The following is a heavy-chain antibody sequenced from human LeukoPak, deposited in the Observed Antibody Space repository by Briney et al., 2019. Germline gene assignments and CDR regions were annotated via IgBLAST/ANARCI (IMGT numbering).Heavy chain of an antibody. D-gene: IGHD1-26*01. CDR2: ISSSGSHT. CDR1: GFSFSDYY. V-gene: IGHV3-11*03. J-gene: IGHJ4*02. CDR3: ARHPDGSLSLDY. Sequence: KTGGSLRLSCVASGFSFSDYYMSWIRQAPGKGLEWASYISSSGSHTNYADSVTGRFTISRNNAKKSLHLQMNSLRAEDTAVYYCARHPDGSLSLDYWGQGTLVTVSS.